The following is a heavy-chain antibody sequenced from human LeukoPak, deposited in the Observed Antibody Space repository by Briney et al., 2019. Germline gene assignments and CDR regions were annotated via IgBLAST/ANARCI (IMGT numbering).Heavy chain of an antibody. J-gene: IGHJ3*02. CDR2: IIPIHGIA. Sequence: ASVKVSCKASGGTFSSYTISWVRQAPGQGLEWMGRIIPIHGIANYAQKFQGRVTITADKSTSTAYMELSSLRSEDTAVYYCAREGYGYAFDIWGQGTMVTVSS. V-gene: IGHV1-69*02. CDR1: GGTFSSYT. CDR3: AREGYGYAFDI. D-gene: IGHD5-12*01.